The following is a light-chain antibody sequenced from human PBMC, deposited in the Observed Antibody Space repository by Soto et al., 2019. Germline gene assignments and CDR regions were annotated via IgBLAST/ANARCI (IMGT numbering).Light chain of an antibody. CDR2: EGS. V-gene: IGLV2-23*01. J-gene: IGLJ1*01. CDR1: SSDLGSYNL. CDR3: CSYAGSSTFV. Sequence: QSALTQPASVSGSPGQSITLSCTGTSSDLGSYNLVSWYQRHPGKAPKLMIYEGSKRPSGVSYRFSGSKSGNTASLTISGLQTEDEADYYCCSYAGSSTFVFGTGTKLTVL.